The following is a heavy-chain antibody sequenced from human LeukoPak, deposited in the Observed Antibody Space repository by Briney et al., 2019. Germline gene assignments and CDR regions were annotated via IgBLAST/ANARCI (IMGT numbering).Heavy chain of an antibody. CDR2: ISSSSSYI. V-gene: IGHV3-21*01. CDR3: ATEHSSGYYYTDY. Sequence: GGSLRLSCAASGFTFSSYSMNWVRQAPGKGLEWVSSISSSSSYIYYADSVKGRFTISRDNAKNSLYLQMNSLRAEDTAVYYSATEHSSGYYYTDYRGQGTLVTVSS. D-gene: IGHD3-22*01. CDR1: GFTFSSYS. J-gene: IGHJ4*02.